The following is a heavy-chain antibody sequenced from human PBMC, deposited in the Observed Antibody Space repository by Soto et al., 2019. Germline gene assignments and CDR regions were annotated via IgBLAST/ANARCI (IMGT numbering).Heavy chain of an antibody. CDR1: GFTVSSNY. J-gene: IGHJ4*02. V-gene: IGHV3-53*01. D-gene: IGHD3-22*01. Sequence: GGSLRLSCAASGFTVSSNYMSWVRQAPGKGLEWVSVIYSGGSTYYADSVKGRFTISRDNSKNTLYLQMNSLRAEDTAVYYCARLYYYDSSGYSNLKPYYFDYWGQGTLVTVS. CDR2: IYSGGST. CDR3: ARLYYYDSSGYSNLKPYYFDY.